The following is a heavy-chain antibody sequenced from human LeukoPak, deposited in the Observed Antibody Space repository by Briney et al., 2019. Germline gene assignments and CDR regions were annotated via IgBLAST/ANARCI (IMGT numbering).Heavy chain of an antibody. J-gene: IGHJ6*03. CDR2: ISAYNGNT. D-gene: IGHD3-9*01. CDR3: ARDSSMGRNVLRYFDWLLPAPPNPPDYYYYMDV. CDR1: GYTFTSYG. Sequence: GASVKVSCKASGYTFTSYGISWVRQAPGQGLEWMGWISAYNGNTNYAQKLQGRVTMTTDTSTSTAYMELRSLRSDDTAVYYCARDSSMGRNVLRYFDWLLPAPPNPPDYYYYMDVWGKGTTVTISS. V-gene: IGHV1-18*01.